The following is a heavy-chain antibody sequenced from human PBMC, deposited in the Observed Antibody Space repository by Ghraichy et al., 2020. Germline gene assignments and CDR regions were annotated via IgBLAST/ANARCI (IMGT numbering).Heavy chain of an antibody. CDR3: ARCRNNWLGEAGYFDL. J-gene: IGHJ2*01. D-gene: IGHD3-10*01. Sequence: SQTLSLTCTVSGGSISSYYWSWIRQPPGKGLEWIGYIYYSGSTNNKPSLKSRVTISVDTSKNQFSLKLSSVTAADTAVYYCARCRNNWLGEAGYFDLWGRGTLVTVSS. CDR1: GGSISSYY. V-gene: IGHV4-59*01. CDR2: IYYSGST.